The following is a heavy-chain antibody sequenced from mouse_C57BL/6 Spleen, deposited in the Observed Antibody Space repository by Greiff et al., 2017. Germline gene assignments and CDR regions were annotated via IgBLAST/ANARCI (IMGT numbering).Heavy chain of an antibody. Sequence: QVQLQQPGAELVKPGASVTLSCKASGYTFTSYWMHWVKQRPGQGLEWIGMIHPNSGSTNYNEKFKSKATLTVDKSSSTAYMQLSSLTSEDSAVYYCARSVYYDNYYAMDYWGQGTSVTVSS. D-gene: IGHD2-4*01. V-gene: IGHV1-64*01. CDR1: GYTFTSYW. J-gene: IGHJ4*01. CDR2: IHPNSGST. CDR3: ARSVYYDNYYAMDY.